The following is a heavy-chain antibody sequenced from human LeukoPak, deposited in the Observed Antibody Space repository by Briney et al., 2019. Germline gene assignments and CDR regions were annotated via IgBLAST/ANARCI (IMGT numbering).Heavy chain of an antibody. D-gene: IGHD1-26*01. V-gene: IGHV3-21*01. J-gene: IGHJ6*03. Sequence: GGSLRLSCTVSGFTFSTYNMNWVRQAPGKGLEWVSSITSSSRYIYYADSGRGRFTISRDNAKSSLYLQMNSLRAEDTAVYYCARDPYSGSYGDYYYYYMDVWGKGTTVTISS. CDR1: GFTFSTYN. CDR2: ITSSSRYI. CDR3: ARDPYSGSYGDYYYYYMDV.